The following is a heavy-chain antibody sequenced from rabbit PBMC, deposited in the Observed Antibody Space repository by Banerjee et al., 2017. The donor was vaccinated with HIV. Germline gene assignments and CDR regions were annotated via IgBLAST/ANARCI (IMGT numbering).Heavy chain of an antibody. D-gene: IGHD8-1*01. CDR1: GFSFSDRDV. V-gene: IGHV1S45*01. CDR3: TRDGAGGSYFAL. Sequence: QEQLVESGGGLVKPEGSLKLSCTASGFSFSDRDVMCWVRQAPGKGLEWIACINTYTVKSVYASWATGRFTFSRTSSTTVTLQMTSLTAADTAAYFCTRDGAGGSYFALWGQGTLVTVS. CDR2: INTYTVKS. J-gene: IGHJ4*01.